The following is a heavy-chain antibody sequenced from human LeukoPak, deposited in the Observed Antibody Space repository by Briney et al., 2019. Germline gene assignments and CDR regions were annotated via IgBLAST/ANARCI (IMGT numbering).Heavy chain of an antibody. CDR1: GYTFTSCD. D-gene: IGHD2-2*01. V-gene: IGHV1-8*03. CDR2: MNPNSGNT. Sequence: ASVKVSCKASGYTFTSCDINWVRQATGQGLEWMGWMNPNSGNTGYAQKFQGRVTITRNTSISTAYMELSSLRSEDTAVYYCARIGYCSSTSCYEGRYYYMDVWGKGTTVTVSS. J-gene: IGHJ6*03. CDR3: ARIGYCSSTSCYEGRYYYMDV.